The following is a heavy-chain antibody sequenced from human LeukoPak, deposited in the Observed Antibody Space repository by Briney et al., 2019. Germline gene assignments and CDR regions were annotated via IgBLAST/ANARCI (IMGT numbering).Heavy chain of an antibody. J-gene: IGHJ6*03. CDR3: ARFAAGGSYYYYMDV. Sequence: GGSLRLSCAASGFTFSSYWMSWVLQAPGKGLEWVANIKQDGSEKYYVDSVKGRFTISRDNAKNSLYLQMNSLRADDTAVYYCARFAAGGSYYYYMDVWGKGTTVTVSS. D-gene: IGHD6-25*01. CDR1: GFTFSSYW. CDR2: IKQDGSEK. V-gene: IGHV3-7*01.